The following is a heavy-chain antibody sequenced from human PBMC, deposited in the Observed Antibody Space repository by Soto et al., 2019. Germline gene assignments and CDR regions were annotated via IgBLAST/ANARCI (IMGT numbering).Heavy chain of an antibody. D-gene: IGHD3-10*01. Sequence: SETLSLTCAVYGGSFSGYYWNWIRQAPGKGLEWIGYIYYSGSTNYNPSLRSRVTISIDSSKNQFSLKLSSLTAADTAVYYCARPSITMVRGVIIQNAFDIWGQGTMVTV. CDR3: ARPSITMVRGVIIQNAFDI. CDR1: GGSFSGYY. V-gene: IGHV4-59*01. J-gene: IGHJ3*02. CDR2: IYYSGST.